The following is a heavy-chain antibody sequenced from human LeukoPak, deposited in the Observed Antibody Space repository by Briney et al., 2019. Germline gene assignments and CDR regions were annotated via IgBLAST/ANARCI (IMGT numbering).Heavy chain of an antibody. Sequence: GGSLRLSCAVSGFTFNLYTMNWVRQAPGKGLEWVSSISGISKYIFYADSVKGRFTISRDNTKNSLYLQMNSLRAEDTAVYYCARDIRLRAAAGDDYWGQGTLVTVSS. CDR1: GFTFNLYT. J-gene: IGHJ4*02. D-gene: IGHD6-13*01. CDR3: ARDIRLRAAAGDDY. CDR2: ISGISKYI. V-gene: IGHV3-21*01.